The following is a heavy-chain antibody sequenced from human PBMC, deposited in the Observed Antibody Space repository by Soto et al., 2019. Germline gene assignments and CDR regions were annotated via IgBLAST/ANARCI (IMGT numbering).Heavy chain of an antibody. CDR1: GYSISSGHS. Sequence: LSLTCAVSGYSISSGHSWGWIRQPPGKGLEWIGSIFHTGSTYYNPSLKSRVTLSVDTSKNQFSLKLSSVTAADTAVYFCATLPRLDGMDVWGQGTTVTVLL. CDR2: IFHTGST. J-gene: IGHJ6*02. D-gene: IGHD6-25*01. V-gene: IGHV4-38-2*01. CDR3: ATLPRLDGMDV.